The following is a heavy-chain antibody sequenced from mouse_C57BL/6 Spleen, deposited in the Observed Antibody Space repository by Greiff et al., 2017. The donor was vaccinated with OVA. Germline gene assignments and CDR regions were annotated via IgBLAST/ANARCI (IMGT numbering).Heavy chain of an antibody. CDR2: IYPGDGDT. V-gene: IGHV1-80*01. CDR1: GYAFSSYW. D-gene: IGHD2-2*01. Sequence: LLESGAELVKPGASVKISCKASGYAFSSYWMNWVKQRPGKGLEWIGQIYPGDGDTNYNGKFKGKATLTADKSSSTAYMQLSSLTSEDSAVYFCARFGGYGYAMDYWGKGTSVTVSS. J-gene: IGHJ4*01. CDR3: ARFGGYGYAMDY.